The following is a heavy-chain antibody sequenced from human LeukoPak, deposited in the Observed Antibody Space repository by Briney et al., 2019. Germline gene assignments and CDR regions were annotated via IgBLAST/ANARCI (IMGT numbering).Heavy chain of an antibody. Sequence: ASVKVSCKASGFGFTSYGFTWVRQAPGQGLEWMGWISANDGKTHYSERHQGRVTMSTDTVTSTAYMELRSLRSDDTAVYYCARELHVERDDYWGQGTLVTVSS. V-gene: IGHV1-18*01. D-gene: IGHD1-1*01. CDR2: ISANDGKT. CDR1: GFGFTSYG. CDR3: ARELHVERDDY. J-gene: IGHJ4*02.